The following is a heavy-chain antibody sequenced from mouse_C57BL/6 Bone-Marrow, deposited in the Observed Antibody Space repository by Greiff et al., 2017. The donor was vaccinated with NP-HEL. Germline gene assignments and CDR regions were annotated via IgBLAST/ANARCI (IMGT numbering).Heavy chain of an antibody. CDR1: GYSITSGYY. D-gene: IGHD1-1*01. CDR2: ISYDGSN. V-gene: IGHV3-6*01. J-gene: IGHJ3*01. CDR3: ASDYYGSSYDAY. Sequence: EVQLVESGPGLVKPSQSLSLTCSVTGYSITSGYYWNWIRQFPGNKLEWMGYISYDGSNNYNPSLKNRISITRDTSKNQFFLKLNSVTTEDTATYYCASDYYGSSYDAYWGQGTLVTVSA.